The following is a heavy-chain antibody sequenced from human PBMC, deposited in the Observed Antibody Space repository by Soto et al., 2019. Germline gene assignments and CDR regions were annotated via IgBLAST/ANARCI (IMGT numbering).Heavy chain of an antibody. V-gene: IGHV4-4*02. CDR3: ARSFVWYAVDY. J-gene: IGHJ4*02. CDR2: MSHSGST. CDR1: GVSIDSNYW. Sequence: QVQLQESGPGLVKPSGTLSLKPSGTLSLTCGVSGVSIDSNYWWGWVRQPPGKDLEWLGDMSHSGSTNDHPSLKRRVTMLLDKSKNRFSLRLSFVTAADTAIYYCARSFVWYAVDYWGQGILVTVSS. D-gene: IGHD3-9*01.